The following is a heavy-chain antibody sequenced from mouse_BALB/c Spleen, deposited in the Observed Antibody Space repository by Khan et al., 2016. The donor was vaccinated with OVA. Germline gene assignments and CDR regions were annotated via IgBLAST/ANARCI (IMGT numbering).Heavy chain of an antibody. CDR2: ISSGGDYT. V-gene: IGHV5-6*01. J-gene: IGHJ3*01. D-gene: IGHD4-1*01. CDR1: GFTFSSYS. CDR3: ASHLTGSFAY. Sequence: EVMLVESGGDLVKPGGSLKFSCAASGFTFSSYSMSWVRQTPDKRLEWVATISSGGDYTYYSDNVKGRFTISRDNAKNTLYLQISSLKSEDTAMYYCASHLTGSFAYWGQGTLVTVSA.